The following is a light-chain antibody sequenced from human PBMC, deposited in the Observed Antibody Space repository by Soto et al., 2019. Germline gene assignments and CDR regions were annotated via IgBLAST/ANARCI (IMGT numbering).Light chain of an antibody. CDR1: QSVSSSY. V-gene: IGKV3-20*01. Sequence: ESVLTQAPRTLTKSPGERATLSCRASQSVSSSYLAWYQQKPGQAPRLLIYGASSRATGISDRFSGSGSGTDFTLTISRLEPEDFAVYYCHQYGSSSWTFGQGTKVDIK. CDR2: GAS. J-gene: IGKJ1*01. CDR3: HQYGSSSWT.